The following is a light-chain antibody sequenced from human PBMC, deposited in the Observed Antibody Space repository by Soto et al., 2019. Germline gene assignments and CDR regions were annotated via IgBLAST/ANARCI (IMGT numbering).Light chain of an antibody. J-gene: IGLJ2*01. V-gene: IGLV2-18*02. CDR1: SRDVGSYNR. CDR2: EVT. Sequence: QSALTQPPSVSGSPGQSVTISCTGTSRDVGSYNRVSWHQQPPGTAPKLLIYEVTTRPSGVPDRFSGSKSGNTASLTISGLQAEDEAHYYCSSYAGSGTVVFGGGTKVTVL. CDR3: SSYAGSGTVV.